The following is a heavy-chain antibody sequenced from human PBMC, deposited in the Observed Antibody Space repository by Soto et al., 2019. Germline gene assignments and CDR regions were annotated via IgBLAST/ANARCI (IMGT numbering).Heavy chain of an antibody. D-gene: IGHD3-9*01. Sequence: ASVKVSCKASGYTFTSYGISWVRQAPGQGLEWMGWISAYNGNTNYAQKLQGRVTMTTDTSTSTAYMELRSLRSDDTAVYYCARDLYIRYYDILTGYYGMDVWGQGTTVTVSS. J-gene: IGHJ6*02. V-gene: IGHV1-18*01. CDR2: ISAYNGNT. CDR1: GYTFTSYG. CDR3: ARDLYIRYYDILTGYYGMDV.